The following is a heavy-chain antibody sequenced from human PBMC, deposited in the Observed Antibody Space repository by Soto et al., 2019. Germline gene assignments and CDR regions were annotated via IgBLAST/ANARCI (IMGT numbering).Heavy chain of an antibody. CDR1: CGSISSGGYY. CDR3: AIDKYYYGSGKDGMDV. Sequence: SETLSLTCTVACGSISSGGYYWTWIRPHPGKGREWIGYIYYSGSTYYNPSLKSRVTISVDTYKNQFSLKLSSVTAADSAVYDCAIDKYYYGSGKDGMDVWGQGTTVIVSS. J-gene: IGHJ6*02. CDR2: IYYSGST. D-gene: IGHD3-10*01. V-gene: IGHV4-31*03.